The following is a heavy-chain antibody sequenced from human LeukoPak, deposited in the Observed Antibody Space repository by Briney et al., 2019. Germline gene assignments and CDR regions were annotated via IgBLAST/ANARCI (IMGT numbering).Heavy chain of an antibody. CDR1: GDSISSGDYY. J-gene: IGHJ3*02. CDR2: ISSSGST. CDR3: ARGPYSYDSSGAFDI. V-gene: IGHV4-61*02. D-gene: IGHD3-22*01. Sequence: SETLSLTCTVSGDSISSGDYYWSWIRQPAGKGLEWIGRISSSGSTNYNPSLKSRVTISVDTSKNQFSLKLSSVTDADTAVYFCARGPYSYDSSGAFDIWGQGTMVTVSS.